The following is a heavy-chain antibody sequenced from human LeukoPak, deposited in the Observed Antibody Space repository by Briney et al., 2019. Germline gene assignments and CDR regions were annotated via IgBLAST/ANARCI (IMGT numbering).Heavy chain of an antibody. CDR1: GYTFTSYG. J-gene: IGHJ5*02. CDR3: ARHAGRKYQLLSGGDWFDP. D-gene: IGHD2-2*01. Sequence: ASVKVSCKASGYTFTSYGISWVRQAPGQGLEWMGWISAYNGNTNYAQKLQGRVTMPTDTSTSTAYMELRSLRSDDTAVYYCARHAGRKYQLLSGGDWFDPWGQGTLVTVSS. CDR2: ISAYNGNT. V-gene: IGHV1-18*01.